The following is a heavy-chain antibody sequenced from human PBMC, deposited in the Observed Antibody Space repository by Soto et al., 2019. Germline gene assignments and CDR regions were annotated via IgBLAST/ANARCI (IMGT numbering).Heavy chain of an antibody. Sequence: GGSLRLSCAASGFTFSSYAMSWVRQAPGKGLEWVSAISGSGGSTYYADSVKGRFTISRDNSKNTLYLQMNSLRAEDTAVYYCAKTGYSGYDPWAYYYGMDVWGQGTTVTVSS. CDR3: AKTGYSGYDPWAYYYGMDV. J-gene: IGHJ6*02. CDR1: GFTFSSYA. V-gene: IGHV3-23*01. D-gene: IGHD5-12*01. CDR2: ISGSGGST.